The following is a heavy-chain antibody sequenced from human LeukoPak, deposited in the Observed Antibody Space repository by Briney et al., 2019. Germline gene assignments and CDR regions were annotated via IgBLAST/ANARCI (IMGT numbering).Heavy chain of an antibody. CDR1: GGSISSYY. CDR3: ARQEQQPYYYYGMDV. D-gene: IGHD6-13*01. J-gene: IGHJ6*02. V-gene: IGHV4-59*08. CDR2: IYYSGST. Sequence: SETLSLTCTVSGGSISSYYWSWIRQPPGKGLEWIGYIYYSGSTSYNPSLKSRVTISVDTSKNQFSLKLSSVTAADTAVYYCARQEQQPYYYYGMDVWGQGTTVTVSS.